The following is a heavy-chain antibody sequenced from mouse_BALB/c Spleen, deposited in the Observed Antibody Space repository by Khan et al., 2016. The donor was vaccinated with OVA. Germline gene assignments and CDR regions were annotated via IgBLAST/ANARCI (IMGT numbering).Heavy chain of an antibody. CDR1: GYTFTDYY. V-gene: IGHV1-77*01. Sequence: QVQLKQSGAELARPGASVKLSCKASGYTFTDYYINWVKLRTGQGLEWIGEISPGSGDTYYNERFKGKATLTADKSSSTAYMQLSSLTSEASAVYFYAIRNYFVYTFAYWGQGTLVTVSA. D-gene: IGHD1-2*01. CDR2: ISPGSGDT. J-gene: IGHJ3*01. CDR3: AIRNYFVYTFAY.